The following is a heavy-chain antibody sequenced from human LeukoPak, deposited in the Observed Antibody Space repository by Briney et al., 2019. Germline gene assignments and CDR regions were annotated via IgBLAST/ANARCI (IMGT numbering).Heavy chain of an antibody. V-gene: IGHV4-39*07. CDR2: IYYSGST. CDR1: GGSISSPHYY. D-gene: IGHD6-13*01. J-gene: IGHJ4*02. CDR3: ARVGYSSSWSPDY. Sequence: SETLSLTCTVSGGSISSPHYYWDWIRQPPGKGLEWIGNIYYSGSTYYNPSLKSRVTISVDTSKNQFSLKLSSVTAADTAVYYCARVGYSSSWSPDYWGQGTLVTVSS.